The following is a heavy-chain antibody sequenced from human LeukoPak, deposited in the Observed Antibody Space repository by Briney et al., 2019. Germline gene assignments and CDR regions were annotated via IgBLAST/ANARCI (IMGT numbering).Heavy chain of an antibody. D-gene: IGHD6-13*01. CDR2: IYYSGST. CDR3: ARDNVSAAGIYS. CDR1: GGSISSSSYY. Sequence: PSETLSLTCTVSGGSISSSSYYWGWIRQPPGKGLEWIGSIYYSGSTYYNPSLKSRVTISVDTSKNQFSLKLSSVTAADTAVYYCARDNVSAAGIYSWGQGTLVTVSS. V-gene: IGHV4-39*07. J-gene: IGHJ4*02.